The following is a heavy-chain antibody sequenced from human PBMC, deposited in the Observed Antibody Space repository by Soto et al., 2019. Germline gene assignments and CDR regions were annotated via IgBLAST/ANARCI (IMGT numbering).Heavy chain of an antibody. CDR2: IYYTGST. V-gene: IGHV4-59*01. J-gene: IGHJ4*02. Sequence: QVQLQESGPGLVKPSETLSLTCTVSGGSISNYYWSWIRQPPGKGLEWVGYIYYTGSTNYNPSLKSRVTISVDTSKNRFSLKLSSVTAADTAVYYCARVPTTYYYYFDYWGQGTLVIVSS. CDR3: ARVPTTYYYYFDY. CDR1: GGSISNYY. D-gene: IGHD1-26*01.